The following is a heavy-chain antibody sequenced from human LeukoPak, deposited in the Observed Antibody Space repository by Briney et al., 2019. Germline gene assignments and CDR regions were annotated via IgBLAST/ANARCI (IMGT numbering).Heavy chain of an antibody. Sequence: PGGSLRLSCAASGFTFSSYSMNWVRQAPGKGLEWVSSISSSSSYIYYADSVKGRFTISRDNSKNTLYLQMNSLRAEDTAVYYCAKEGPEYYDILTGYYIDYWGQGTLVTVSS. J-gene: IGHJ4*02. CDR3: AKEGPEYYDILTGYYIDY. D-gene: IGHD3-9*01. CDR2: ISSSSSYI. V-gene: IGHV3-21*04. CDR1: GFTFSSYS.